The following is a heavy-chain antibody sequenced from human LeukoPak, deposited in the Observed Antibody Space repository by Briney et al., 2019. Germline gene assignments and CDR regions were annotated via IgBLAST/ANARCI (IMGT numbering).Heavy chain of an antibody. CDR2: INHSGTT. CDR3: ARGRISVIVPPYWYFDL. D-gene: IGHD3-22*01. CDR1: AESFSGYY. V-gene: IGHV4-34*01. Sequence: PSETLSFTCAVYAESFSGYYWSWIRQPPGKGLEWIGEINHSGTTNYNPSLKSRVTISVDTSKNQFSLKLSSVTAADTSVYYCARGRISVIVPPYWYFDLWGRGTLVTVSS. J-gene: IGHJ2*01.